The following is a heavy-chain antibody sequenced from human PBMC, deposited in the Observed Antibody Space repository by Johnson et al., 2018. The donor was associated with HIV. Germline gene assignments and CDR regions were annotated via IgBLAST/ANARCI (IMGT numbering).Heavy chain of an antibody. D-gene: IGHD6-19*01. V-gene: IGHV3-20*04. Sequence: VQLVESGGGLVQPGGSLRLSCAASGFTFSSYDMHWVRQATGKGLEWVSGINWNGGSKGYGDSVKGRFTISRDNAKNSLYMQMNSLRAEDTALYYCARGVGGAGDDAFDIWGQGTMVTVSS. J-gene: IGHJ3*02. CDR2: INWNGGSK. CDR1: GFTFSSYD. CDR3: ARGVGGAGDDAFDI.